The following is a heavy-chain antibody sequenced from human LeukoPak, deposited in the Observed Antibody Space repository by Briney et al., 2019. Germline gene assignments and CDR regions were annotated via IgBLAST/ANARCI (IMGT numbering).Heavy chain of an antibody. CDR1: GFTFSNYG. D-gene: IGHD1-7*01. J-gene: IGHJ4*02. V-gene: IGHV3-74*01. CDR3: ATAGNYRFDY. Sequence: GGSLRLSCAGAGFTFSNYGMHWVRQAPGKGLVWVSRINPDGSTINYADSVKGRFTISRDNAKNTLYLQMNSLRAEDTAVYYCATAGNYRFDYWGQGTLVTVSS. CDR2: INPDGSTI.